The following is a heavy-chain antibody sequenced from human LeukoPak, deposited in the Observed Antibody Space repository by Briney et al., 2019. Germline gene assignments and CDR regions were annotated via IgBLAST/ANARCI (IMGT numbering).Heavy chain of an antibody. CDR2: INLNSGGT. Sequence: ASVKVSCKASGYIFIGYYMHWVRQAPGQGLEWMGWINLNSGGTKYAQKFQGRVTMTRDTSISTAYMELSRLGSDDTALYYCASQQLQWRESYYFDDWGQGTLVTVSS. CDR3: ASQQLQWRESYYFDD. D-gene: IGHD5-24*01. V-gene: IGHV1-2*02. CDR1: GYIFIGYY. J-gene: IGHJ4*02.